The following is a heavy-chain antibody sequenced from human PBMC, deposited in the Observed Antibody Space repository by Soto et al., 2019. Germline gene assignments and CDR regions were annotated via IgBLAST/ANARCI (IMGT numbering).Heavy chain of an antibody. D-gene: IGHD6-6*01. CDR3: ARHLSSSSKSGSYFDY. V-gene: IGHV3-20*04. J-gene: IGHJ4*02. CDR1: GFTFDDYG. Sequence: GGSLRLSCAASGFTFDDYGMSWVRQAPGKGLEWVSGINWNGGSTGYADSVKGRFTISRDNAKNSLYLQMNSLRAEDTALYYCARHLSSSSKSGSYFDYWGQGTLVTVSS. CDR2: INWNGGST.